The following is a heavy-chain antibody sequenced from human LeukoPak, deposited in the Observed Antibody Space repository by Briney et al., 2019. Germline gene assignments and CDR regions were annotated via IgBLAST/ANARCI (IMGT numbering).Heavy chain of an antibody. CDR3: LLVRSGSKSYFDY. D-gene: IGHD3-10*01. CDR1: GYTFTGYY. Sequence: GASVKVSCKASGYTFTGYYMHWVRQAPGQGLEWMGWINPNSGGTNYAQKFQGRVTMTRDTSISTAYMELSRLRSDDTAVYYCLLVRSGSKSYFDYWGPGTLVTVSS. CDR2: INPNSGGT. V-gene: IGHV1-2*02. J-gene: IGHJ4*02.